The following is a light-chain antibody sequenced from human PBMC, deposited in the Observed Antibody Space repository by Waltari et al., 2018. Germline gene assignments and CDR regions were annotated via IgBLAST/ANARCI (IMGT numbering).Light chain of an antibody. CDR1: SSDVGGSNY. CDR2: DVS. V-gene: IGLV2-14*01. J-gene: IGLJ3*02. CDR3: SSYTSSSTFGV. Sequence: QSALTQPASVSGSPGQSITISCTGTSSDVGGSNYVSWYQQHPGKAPKLMIYDVSKRPSGVSNRFSGSKSGNTASLTSSGLQAEDEADYYCSSYTSSSTFGVFGGGTKLTVL.